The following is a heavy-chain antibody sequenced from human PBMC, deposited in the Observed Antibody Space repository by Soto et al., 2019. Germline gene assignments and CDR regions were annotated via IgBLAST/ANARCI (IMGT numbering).Heavy chain of an antibody. V-gene: IGHV1-69*06. D-gene: IGHD2-2*01. CDR3: AGRCDSTSCLAHFDY. CDR2: IIPIFGTA. J-gene: IGHJ4*02. Sequence: SVKVSCKASGGTFNNYVINWVRQAPGQGLEWMGGIIPIFGTANYAQKFQGRVTITADKSTSTAYMELNSLRSEDTAVYYCAGRCDSTSCLAHFDYWGQVTLVTVSS. CDR1: GGTFNNYV.